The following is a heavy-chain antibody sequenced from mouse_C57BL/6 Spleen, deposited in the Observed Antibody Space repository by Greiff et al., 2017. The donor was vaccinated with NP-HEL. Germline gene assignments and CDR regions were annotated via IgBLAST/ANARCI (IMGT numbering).Heavy chain of an antibody. V-gene: IGHV3-1*01. D-gene: IGHD6-5*01. CDR2: IRYSGST. J-gene: IGHJ4*01. CDR1: GYSFTSGYD. Sequence: EVQVVESGPGMVKPSQSLSLTCTVTGYSFTSGYDWHWIRHFPGNKLEWMGYIRYSGSTNYNPSLKSRIPITHDTSKNHYFLKLNSVTTEDTDTYYCAREAYDSYAMDYWGQGTSVTVSS. CDR3: AREAYDSYAMDY.